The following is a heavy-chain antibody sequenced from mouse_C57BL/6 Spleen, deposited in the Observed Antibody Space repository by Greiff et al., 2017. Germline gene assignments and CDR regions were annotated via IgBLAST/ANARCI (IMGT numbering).Heavy chain of an antibody. CDR2: IDPETGGT. CDR1: GYTFTDYE. V-gene: IGHV1-15*01. Sequence: QVQLQQSGAELVKPGASVTLSCKASGYTFTDYEMHWVKQTPVHGLEWIGAIDPETGGTDYNEKFKGKAILTADKSSSTAYMELRSLTSEDSAVYSCTREVNYSNYEDCWGQGTTLTVSS. D-gene: IGHD2-5*01. CDR3: TREVNYSNYEDC. J-gene: IGHJ2*01.